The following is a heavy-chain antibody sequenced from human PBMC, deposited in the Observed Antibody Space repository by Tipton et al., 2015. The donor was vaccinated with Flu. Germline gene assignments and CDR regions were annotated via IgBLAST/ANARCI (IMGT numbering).Heavy chain of an antibody. V-gene: IGHV4-38-2*01. J-gene: IGHJ5*01. D-gene: IGHD2-2*02. Sequence: TLSLTCSVSGDSIGSDYYWGWIRQPPGKGLEWLGNIHRSGNTYYNPSLRSRVTISVDTSKNQFSLNLNSVTATDSAVYYCASHGPYTSPTPSDSWGQGTLITVSS. CDR3: ASHGPYTSPTPSDS. CDR2: IHRSGNT. CDR1: GDSIGSDYY.